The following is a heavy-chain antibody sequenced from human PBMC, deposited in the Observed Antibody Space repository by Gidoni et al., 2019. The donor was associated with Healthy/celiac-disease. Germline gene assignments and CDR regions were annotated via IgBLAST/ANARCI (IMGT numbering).Heavy chain of an antibody. Sequence: EWVGFIRSKAYGGTTEYAASVKGRFTISRDDSKSIAYLQMNSLKTEDTAVYYCTRDGADSSGYWDPYWYFDLWGRGTLVTVSS. CDR3: TRDGADSSGYWDPYWYFDL. CDR2: IRSKAYGGTT. D-gene: IGHD3-22*01. V-gene: IGHV3-49*02. J-gene: IGHJ2*01.